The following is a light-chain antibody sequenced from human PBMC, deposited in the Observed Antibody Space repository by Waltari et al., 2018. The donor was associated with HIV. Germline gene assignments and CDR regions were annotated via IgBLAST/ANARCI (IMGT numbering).Light chain of an antibody. V-gene: IGKV1-39*01. J-gene: IGKJ5*01. CDR2: AAS. Sequence: IQMTQSPSSLSASVGDRVTITCRASHSIATSLNWYQQKPGQPPKLLISAASTLQTGVPSRFSGSGSGTDFTLTIRSLQPEDFATYYCQQCYSTPPITFGQGTRLDIK. CDR3: QQCYSTPPIT. CDR1: HSIATS.